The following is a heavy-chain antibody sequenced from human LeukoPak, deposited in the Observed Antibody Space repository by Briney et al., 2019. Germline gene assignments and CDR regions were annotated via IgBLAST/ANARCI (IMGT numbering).Heavy chain of an antibody. J-gene: IGHJ4*02. V-gene: IGHV3-23*01. CDR3: ARSYVGADRYFDY. Sequence: GGSLRLSCAASGFTFSTYAMSWVRQAPGKGLEWVSAISGGGGDIYYADSVKGRFTISRDNSKNTLYLQMNSLRAEDTAVWYCARSYVGADRYFDYSGQGTLVTVSS. D-gene: IGHD1-26*01. CDR1: GFTFSTYA. CDR2: ISGGGGDI.